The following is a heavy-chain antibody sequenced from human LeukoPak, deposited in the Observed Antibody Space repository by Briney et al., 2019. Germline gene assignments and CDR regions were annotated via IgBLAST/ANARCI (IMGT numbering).Heavy chain of an antibody. CDR1: GGSISSGDYY. CDR2: IYYSGST. D-gene: IGHD1-20*01. V-gene: IGHV4-30-4*01. CDR3: ARHRRAHNWNDPFDP. Sequence: NASQTLSLTCTVSGGSISSGDYYWSWIRQPPGKGLEWIGYIYYSGSTYYNPSLKSRVTISVDTSKNQFSLKLSSVTAADTAVYYCARHRRAHNWNDPFDPWGQGTLVTVSS. J-gene: IGHJ5*02.